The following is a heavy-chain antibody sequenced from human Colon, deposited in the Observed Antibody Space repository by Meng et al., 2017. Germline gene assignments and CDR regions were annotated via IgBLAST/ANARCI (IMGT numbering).Heavy chain of an antibody. D-gene: IGHD2-15*01. CDR3: ARVVSLVVKGNCFDS. CDR2: IYYSGST. V-gene: IGHV4-30-4*01. Sequence: VQLQESGPGLVKPSQTLSLTCTVSGGSISSGDYYWSWIRQPPGKGLEWIGYIYYSGSTYYNPSLKTRLTMSVDTSKNQFSLKLTSVTAADTAVYYCARVVSLVVKGNCFDSWGQGTLVTVSS. CDR1: GGSISSGDYY. J-gene: IGHJ5*01.